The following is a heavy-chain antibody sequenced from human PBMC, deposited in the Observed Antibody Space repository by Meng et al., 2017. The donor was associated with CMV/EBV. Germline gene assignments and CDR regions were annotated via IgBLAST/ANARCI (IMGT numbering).Heavy chain of an antibody. J-gene: IGHJ4*02. CDR3: ARESRSGNYDY. Sequence: ASVKVSCKASGYTFTSYYMHWVRQAPGQGLEWMGIINPSGGSTGYAQKFQGRVTMTRDTSTSTVYMELSSLRSEDTAVYYCARESRSGNYDYWGQGTLVTVSS. CDR1: GYTFTSYY. CDR2: INPSGGST. D-gene: IGHD1-26*01. V-gene: IGHV1-46*01.